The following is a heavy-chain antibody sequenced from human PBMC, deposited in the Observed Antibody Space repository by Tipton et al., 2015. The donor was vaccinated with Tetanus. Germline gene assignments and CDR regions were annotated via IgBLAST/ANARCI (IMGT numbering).Heavy chain of an antibody. Sequence: TLSLTCTVSGSSITSTTHYWGWIRQAPGKGLEWIGYIYYSGSTNYNPSLKSRVTISVDTSKNQFSLKLSSVTAADTAVYYCARGTGDYWGQGTLVTVSS. CDR2: IYYSGST. D-gene: IGHD1-1*01. CDR1: GSSITSTTHY. V-gene: IGHV4-61*05. CDR3: ARGTGDY. J-gene: IGHJ4*02.